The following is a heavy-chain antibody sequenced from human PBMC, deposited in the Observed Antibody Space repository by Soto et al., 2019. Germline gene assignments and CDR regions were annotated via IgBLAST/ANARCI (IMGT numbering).Heavy chain of an antibody. CDR2: ISGSGGST. J-gene: IGHJ5*02. Sequence: GGSLRLSCAASGFTFSSYAMSWVRQAPGKGLEWVSAISGSGGSTYYADSVKGRFTISRDNSKNTLYLQMNSLRAEDTAVYYCAKKARRTTVVTSWFDPWGQGTLVTVSS. D-gene: IGHD4-17*01. CDR3: AKKARRTTVVTSWFDP. V-gene: IGHV3-23*01. CDR1: GFTFSSYA.